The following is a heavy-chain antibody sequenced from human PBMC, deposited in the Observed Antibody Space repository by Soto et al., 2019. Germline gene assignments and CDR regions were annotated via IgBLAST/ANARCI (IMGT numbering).Heavy chain of an antibody. V-gene: IGHV3-9*01. CDR3: AKDISFGVVISYGMDV. J-gene: IGHJ6*02. CDR1: GFTFDDYA. Sequence: SLRLSCAASGFTFDDYAMHWVRQAPGKGLEWVSGISRNSGSIGYADSVKGRFTISRDNAKNSLYLQMNSLRAEDTALYYCAKDISFGVVISYGMDVWGQGTTVTVSS. CDR2: ISRNSGSI. D-gene: IGHD3-3*01.